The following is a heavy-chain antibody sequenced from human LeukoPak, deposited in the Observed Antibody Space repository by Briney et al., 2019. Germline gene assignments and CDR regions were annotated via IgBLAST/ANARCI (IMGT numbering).Heavy chain of an antibody. CDR2: IYSGGST. J-gene: IGHJ6*02. CDR3: ARERAELLWFGEYYYYGMDV. D-gene: IGHD3-10*01. V-gene: IGHV3-53*01. CDR1: GFTVSSNY. Sequence: GGSLRLSCAASGFTVSSNYMSWVRQAPGNGLEWVSVIYSGGSTYYADSVKGRFTISRDNSKNTLYLQMNSLRAEDTAVYYCARERAELLWFGEYYYYGMDVWGQGTTVTVSS.